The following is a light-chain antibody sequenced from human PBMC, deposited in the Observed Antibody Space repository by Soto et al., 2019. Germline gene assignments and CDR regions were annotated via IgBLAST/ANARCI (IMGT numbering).Light chain of an antibody. CDR2: DAS. J-gene: IGKJ2*01. Sequence: EIVLTQSPATLSLSPGERATLSCRASQSVTSGYLTWYQHKPGQAPRLLIYDASSRAPGIPARFSGSGSGTDFTLTISTLEPEYFAVYYCHQRSSWPRTFGQGTKLEMK. V-gene: IGKV3-11*01. CDR1: QSVTSGY. CDR3: HQRSSWPRT.